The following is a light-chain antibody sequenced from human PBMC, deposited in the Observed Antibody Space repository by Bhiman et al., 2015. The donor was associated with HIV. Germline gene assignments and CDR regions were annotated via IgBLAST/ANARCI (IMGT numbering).Light chain of an antibody. J-gene: IGLJ3*02. CDR3: ASWEDSLSGVV. CDR2: GTN. Sequence: QSALTQPASVSGSPGQSITISCTGTSSDVGGYVYVSWYQLLPGATPKLLIYGTNQRPSGVPDRFSGSKSGTSASLAISGLRSEDEADYYCASWEDSLSGVVFGGGTKLTVL. CDR1: SSDVGGYVY. V-gene: IGLV1-47*01.